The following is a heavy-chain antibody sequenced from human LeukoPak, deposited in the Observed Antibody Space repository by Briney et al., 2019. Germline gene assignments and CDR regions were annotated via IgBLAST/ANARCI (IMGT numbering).Heavy chain of an antibody. J-gene: IGHJ4*02. CDR3: ARDGDSGSYIDY. V-gene: IGHV4-4*07. CDR2: IYTSGST. CDR1: GGSISSYY. Sequence: SETLSLTCTVSGGSISSYYWSWIRQPVGKGLEWIGRIYTSGSTNYNPSLKSRVTMSVDTSKNQFSLKLSSVTAADTAVYYCARDGDSGSYIDYWGQGTLVTVSS. D-gene: IGHD1-26*01.